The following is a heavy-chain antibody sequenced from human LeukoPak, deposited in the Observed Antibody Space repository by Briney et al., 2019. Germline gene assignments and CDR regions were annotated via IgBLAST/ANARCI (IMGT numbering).Heavy chain of an antibody. CDR3: AREVAAKGGKGFDY. CDR1: GGSISSGGYY. CDR2: IYYSGST. J-gene: IGHJ4*02. D-gene: IGHD2-15*01. V-gene: IGHV4-31*03. Sequence: SETLSLTCTVSGGSISSGGYYWSWVRQHPGKGLEWIGYIYYSGSTYYNPSLKSRVTISVDTSKNQFSLKLSSVTAADTAVYYCAREVAAKGGKGFDYWGQGTLVTVSS.